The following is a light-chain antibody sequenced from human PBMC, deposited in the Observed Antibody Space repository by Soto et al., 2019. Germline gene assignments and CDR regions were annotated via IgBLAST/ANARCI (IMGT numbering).Light chain of an antibody. J-gene: IGKJ4*01. CDR3: QQNNSWPLT. Sequence: DIQMTQSPSTLSASVGDRVTIACRASQSISSWLAWYQQKPGKAPKLLIYKASSLESGVPSRFSGSGSGTEFTLTISSLQPDDFATYYCQQNNSWPLTFGGGTKVEIK. V-gene: IGKV1-5*03. CDR2: KAS. CDR1: QSISSW.